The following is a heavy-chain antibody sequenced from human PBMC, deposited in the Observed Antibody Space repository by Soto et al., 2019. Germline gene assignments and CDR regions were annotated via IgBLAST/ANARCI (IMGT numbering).Heavy chain of an antibody. D-gene: IGHD3-10*01. CDR2: IKSKTDGGTT. V-gene: IGHV3-15*01. Sequence: LRLSCAASGFTFGNAWMSWVRQAPGKGLEWVGRIKSKTDGGTTDYAAPVKGRFTISRDDSKNTLYLQMNSLKTEDTAVYYCTTNYYASGSYSYWGQGTLVTVSS. CDR3: TTNYYASGSYSY. J-gene: IGHJ4*02. CDR1: GFTFGNAW.